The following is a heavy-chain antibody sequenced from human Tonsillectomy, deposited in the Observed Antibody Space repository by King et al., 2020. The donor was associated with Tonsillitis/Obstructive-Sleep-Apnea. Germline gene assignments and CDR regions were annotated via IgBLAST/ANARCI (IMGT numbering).Heavy chain of an antibody. CDR1: GYSFTSYW. V-gene: IGHV5-10-1*01. D-gene: IGHD6-13*01. CDR2: IDPSDSYT. Sequence: VQLVEFGVEVKKPGESLRISCKGSGYSFTSYWISWVRQMPGKGLEWMGRIDPSDSYTNYSPSFQGHVTISADKSISTAYLQESSLKASDTAMYYCARGGILSAGAPDFWGQGTLVTVSS. J-gene: IGHJ4*02. CDR3: ARGGILSAGAPDF.